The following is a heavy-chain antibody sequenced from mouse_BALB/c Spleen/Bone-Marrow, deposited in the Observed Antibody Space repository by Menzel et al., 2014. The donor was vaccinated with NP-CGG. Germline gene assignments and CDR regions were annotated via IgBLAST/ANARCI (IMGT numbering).Heavy chain of an antibody. V-gene: IGHV1S81*02. CDR1: GYTFTSYW. Sequence: LVESGAELVRPGVSVKLSCKASGYTFTSYWMHWIKRRPEQGLERIGEINPTNGSTNYNEEFKTKATLTVDKSSSTAYMQLSSLTSEDSAVYYCASGPWHFDVWGAGTTVTVSS. J-gene: IGHJ1*01. CDR3: ASGPWHFDV. D-gene: IGHD3-1*01. CDR2: INPTNGST.